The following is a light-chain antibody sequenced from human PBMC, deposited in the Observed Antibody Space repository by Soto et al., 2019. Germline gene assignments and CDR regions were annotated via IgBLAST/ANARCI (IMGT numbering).Light chain of an antibody. V-gene: IGKV3-11*01. J-gene: IGKJ3*01. CDR3: QQRSNGPSFT. Sequence: EIVLTQSPATLSLSPGERATLSCRASQSVSSYLAWYQQKPGQAPRLLIYDASNRATGIPARFSGSGSGTDVTLTISSLEPEEFAAYYWQQRSNGPSFTFGPGTKVDI. CDR1: QSVSSY. CDR2: DAS.